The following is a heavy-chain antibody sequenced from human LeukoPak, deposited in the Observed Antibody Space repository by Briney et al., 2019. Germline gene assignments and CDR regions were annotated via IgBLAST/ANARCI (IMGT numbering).Heavy chain of an antibody. CDR1: GGSISSSSYY. Sequence: SETLSLTCTVSGGSISSSSYYWGWIRQPPGKGLEWIGSIYYSGSTYYNPSLKSRVTISVDTSKNQFSLKLSSVPAADTAVYYCATIVVAITVEYYFDYWGQGTLVTVSS. J-gene: IGHJ4*02. CDR2: IYYSGST. D-gene: IGHD3-22*01. CDR3: ATIVVAITVEYYFDY. V-gene: IGHV4-39*01.